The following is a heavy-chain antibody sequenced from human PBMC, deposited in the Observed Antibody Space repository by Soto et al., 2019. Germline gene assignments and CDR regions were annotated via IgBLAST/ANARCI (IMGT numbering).Heavy chain of an antibody. V-gene: IGHV3-43D*04. CDR2: ISWDGDIT. CDR1: GFPFDDYA. D-gene: IGHD5-18*01. J-gene: IGHJ4*02. Sequence: PGGSLRLSCAASGFPFDDYAMHWVRQAPGKGLEWVSFISWDGDITYYADSVKGRFTISGDNSQNSLYLQMNSLRGEDTAFYYCAKGGGYTYGLFDYWGQGTQVTVSS. CDR3: AKGGGYTYGLFDY.